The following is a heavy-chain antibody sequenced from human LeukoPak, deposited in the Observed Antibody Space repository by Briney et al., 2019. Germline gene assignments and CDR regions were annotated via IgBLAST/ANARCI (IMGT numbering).Heavy chain of an antibody. J-gene: IGHJ4*02. CDR1: GFTFSDYA. Sequence: GGSLRLTCAASGFTFSDYAMSWVRQAPGQGLEWVSTISDDGSGTYYADSVKGRFTISRDNSKNTLFLQINSLRAEDSAVYYCATDRERDPSVYYLVGGQGTLITVSS. CDR3: ATDRERDPSVYYLV. V-gene: IGHV3-23*01. CDR2: ISDDGSGT. D-gene: IGHD3-22*01.